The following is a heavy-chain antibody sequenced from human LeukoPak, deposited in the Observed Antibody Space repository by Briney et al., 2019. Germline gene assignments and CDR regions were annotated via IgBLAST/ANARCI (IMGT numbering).Heavy chain of an antibody. V-gene: IGHV3-64*01. J-gene: IGHJ4*02. Sequence: GGSLRLSCAASGFTFSSYAMHWVRQAPGKGLEYVSAISSNGGSTYYANSVKGRFTISRDNSKNTLYLQMGSLRAEDMAVYYCARGAYYYDSSGYYGRYYWGQGTPVTVSS. CDR2: ISSNGGST. CDR1: GFTFSSYA. CDR3: ARGAYYYDSSGYYGRYY. D-gene: IGHD3-22*01.